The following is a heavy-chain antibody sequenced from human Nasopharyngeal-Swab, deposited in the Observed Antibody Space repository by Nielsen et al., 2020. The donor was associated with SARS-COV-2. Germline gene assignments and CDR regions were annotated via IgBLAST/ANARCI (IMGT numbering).Heavy chain of an antibody. CDR2: IYHSGST. J-gene: IGHJ4*02. CDR3: ARGEYDILTGYYTFDY. Sequence: SETLSLTCAVSGGSISSNNWWSWVRQPPGKGLEWIGEIYHSGSTNCSPSLKSRVTVSVDKSKNQFSLKLSSVTAADTAVYYCARGEYDILTGYYTFDYWGQGTLVTVSS. V-gene: IGHV4-4*02. D-gene: IGHD3-9*01. CDR1: GGSISSNNW.